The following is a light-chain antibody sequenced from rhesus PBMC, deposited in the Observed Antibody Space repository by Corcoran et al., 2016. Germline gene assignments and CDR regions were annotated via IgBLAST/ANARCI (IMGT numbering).Light chain of an antibody. CDR2: AAS. CDR1: QGISSY. V-gene: IGKV1-25*01. Sequence: DIQMTQSPSSLSASVGDRVTITCRASQGISSYLAWYQQKPGKAPKLLIYAASTLQSGVPSRFSGSGSGTDFTPTISSLQPEDFATYYCQQHNSYPWTFGQGTKVEIK. J-gene: IGKJ1*01. CDR3: QQHNSYPWT.